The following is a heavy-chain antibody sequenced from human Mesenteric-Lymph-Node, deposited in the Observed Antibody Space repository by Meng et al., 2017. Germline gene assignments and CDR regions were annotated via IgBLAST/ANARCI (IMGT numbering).Heavy chain of an antibody. V-gene: IGHV4-4*02. D-gene: IGHD5-18*01. CDR1: GGSISSSNW. CDR2: IYHSGST. Sequence: QVQLQASGPGLVKPSQTLSLTCTVPGGSISSSNWWSWVRQPPGKGLEWIGEIYHSGSTNYNPSLKSRVTISVDKSKNQFSLKLSSVTAADTAVYYCARDPPRSTAMITGDYWGQGTLVTVSS. J-gene: IGHJ4*02. CDR3: ARDPPRSTAMITGDY.